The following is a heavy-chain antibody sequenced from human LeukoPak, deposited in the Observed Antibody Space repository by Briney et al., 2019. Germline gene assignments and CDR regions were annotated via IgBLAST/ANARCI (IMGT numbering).Heavy chain of an antibody. CDR3: ARALVAITMVRGVSRWFDP. CDR2: INPSGGST. CDR1: GYTFTSYY. Sequence: ASVKVSCKASGYTFTSYYMHWVRQAPGQGLEWMGIINPSGGSTSYAQKFQGRVTMTRDTSISTAYMELSRLRSDDTAVYYCARALVAITMVRGVSRWFDPWGQGTLVTVSS. D-gene: IGHD3-10*01. V-gene: IGHV1-46*01. J-gene: IGHJ5*02.